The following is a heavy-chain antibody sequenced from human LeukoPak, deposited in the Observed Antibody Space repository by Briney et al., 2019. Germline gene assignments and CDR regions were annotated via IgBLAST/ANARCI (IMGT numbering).Heavy chain of an antibody. V-gene: IGHV4-59*01. D-gene: IGHD1-1*01. CDR3: ARVAVANGRYYYYYGMDV. CDR1: GFTFSSYA. J-gene: IGHJ6*02. Sequence: TGGSLRLSCAASGFTFSSYAMSWVRQAQGKGLEWIGYIYYSGSTNYNPSLKSRVTISVDTSKNQFSLKLSSVTAADTAVYYCARVAVANGRYYYYYGMDVWGQGTTVTVSS. CDR2: IYYSGST.